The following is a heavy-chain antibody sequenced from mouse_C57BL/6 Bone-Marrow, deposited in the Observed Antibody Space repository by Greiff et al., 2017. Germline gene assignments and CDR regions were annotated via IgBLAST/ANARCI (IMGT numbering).Heavy chain of an antibody. J-gene: IGHJ1*03. CDR3: ARDYYGSSYGYLDV. D-gene: IGHD1-1*01. Sequence: QVQLQQPGAELVKPGASVKMSCKASGYTFTSYCITWVKQRPGQGLEWIGDIYPGSGSTNYNEKFKSKATLTVDTSSSTAYMQLSSLTSEDSAVYYCARDYYGSSYGYLDVWDTGTAVTVTA. CDR2: IYPGSGST. CDR1: GYTFTSYC. V-gene: IGHV1-55*01.